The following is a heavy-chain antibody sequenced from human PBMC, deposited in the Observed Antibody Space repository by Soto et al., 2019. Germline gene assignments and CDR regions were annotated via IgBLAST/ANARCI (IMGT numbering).Heavy chain of an antibody. V-gene: IGHV3-73*02. CDR1: GFTFSGSA. CDR2: IRSKANSYAT. J-gene: IGHJ4*02. D-gene: IGHD3-22*01. Sequence: EVQLVESGGGLVQPGGSLKLSCAASGFTFSGSAMHWVRQASGKGLEWVGRIRSKANSYATAYAASVKGRFTISRDESKNTAYLQMNSLKTEDTAVYYCTRGIGVYYYDSSGPTDYWGQGTLVTVSS. CDR3: TRGIGVYYYDSSGPTDY.